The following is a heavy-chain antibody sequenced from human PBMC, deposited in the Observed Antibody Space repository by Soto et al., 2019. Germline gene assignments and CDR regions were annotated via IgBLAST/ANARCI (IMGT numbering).Heavy chain of an antibody. D-gene: IGHD4-17*01. CDR3: ARDPPRTVDYYYYYGMDV. CDR1: GFTFSSYV. J-gene: IGHJ6*02. CDR2: IWYDGSNK. V-gene: IGHV3-33*01. Sequence: GGFLRLSCAASGFTFSSYVMHWVGQSPGKGLEWVAVIWYDGSNKYYADSVKGRFTISRDNSKNTLYLQMNSLRAEDTAVYYCARDPPRTVDYYYYYGMDVWGQGTTVTVSS.